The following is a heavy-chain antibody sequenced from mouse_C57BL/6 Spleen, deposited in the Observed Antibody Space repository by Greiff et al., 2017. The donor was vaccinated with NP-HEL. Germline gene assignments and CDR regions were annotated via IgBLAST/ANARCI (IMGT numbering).Heavy chain of an antibody. J-gene: IGHJ1*03. CDR3: ARGGLDYYGSNWYFDV. V-gene: IGHV1-64*01. CDR1: GYTFTSYW. CDR2: IHPNSGST. D-gene: IGHD1-1*01. Sequence: VQLQQPGAELVKPGASVKLSCKASGYTFTSYWMHWVKQRPGQGLEWIGMIHPNSGSTNYNEKFKSKATLTVDKSSSTAYMQLSSLTSEDSAVYYCARGGLDYYGSNWYFDVWGTGTTVTVSS.